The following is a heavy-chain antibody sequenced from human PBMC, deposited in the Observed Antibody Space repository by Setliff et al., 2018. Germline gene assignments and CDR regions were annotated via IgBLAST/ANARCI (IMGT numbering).Heavy chain of an antibody. J-gene: IGHJ3*01. D-gene: IGHD2-21*01. CDR3: ARLYHKENSADFRRAPFDV. Sequence: SETLSLTCKVSGDSIIGYYWSWIRQSPGKGLDWIGYVSSSGSPNYSPSFKSRVTMSIDTSKNQFSLKLSSATASDTAVYYCARLYHKENSADFRRAPFDVWGQGIMVTVSS. V-gene: IGHV4-59*01. CDR2: VSSSGSP. CDR1: GDSIIGYY.